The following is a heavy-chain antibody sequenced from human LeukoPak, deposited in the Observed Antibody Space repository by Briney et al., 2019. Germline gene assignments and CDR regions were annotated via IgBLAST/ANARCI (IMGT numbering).Heavy chain of an antibody. CDR3: ARENGWNGRACDH. Sequence: GGSLRLSCVVSGFTFSDYEIIWVRQAPGKGLQWISHISTTGPAIHYADFVKGRFTVSRDNAKNSMFLQMNNLRVEDTAVYYCARENGWNGRACDHWGQGTLVTVSS. D-gene: IGHD1-1*01. CDR1: GFTFSDYE. V-gene: IGHV3-48*03. CDR2: ISTTGPAI. J-gene: IGHJ4*02.